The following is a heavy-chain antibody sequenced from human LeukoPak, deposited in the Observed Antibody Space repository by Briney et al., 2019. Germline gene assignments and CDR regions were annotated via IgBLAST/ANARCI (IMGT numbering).Heavy chain of an antibody. Sequence: ASVKVSCKASGYPFSNYGISWVRQAPGQGLQWMGWINPNNGATNYAQKFQGRVTMTRDTSISTAYMELSSLRSDDTAVYYCAPSLYYYDSTDSGGAFDIWGQGTMVTVSS. V-gene: IGHV1-2*02. D-gene: IGHD3-22*01. CDR1: GYPFSNYG. CDR2: INPNNGAT. CDR3: APSLYYYDSTDSGGAFDI. J-gene: IGHJ3*02.